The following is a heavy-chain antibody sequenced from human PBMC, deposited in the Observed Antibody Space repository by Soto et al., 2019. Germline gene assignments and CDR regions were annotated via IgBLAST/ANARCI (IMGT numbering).Heavy chain of an antibody. CDR1: GYTFTSYG. CDR2: ISAYNGNT. CDR3: ASYGDYYDSSGYPSLDY. J-gene: IGHJ4*02. V-gene: IGHV1-18*01. D-gene: IGHD3-22*01. Sequence: QVQLVQSGAEVKKPGASVKVSCKASGYTFTSYGISWVRQAPGQGLEWMGWISAYNGNTNYAQKLQGNVTMTTDTSTSPAYMALRGLRSDDTDVYYCASYGDYYDSSGYPSLDYCGQGTLGTVAS.